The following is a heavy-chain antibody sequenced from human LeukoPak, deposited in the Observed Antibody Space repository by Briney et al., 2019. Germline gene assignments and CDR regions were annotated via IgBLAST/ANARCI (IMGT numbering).Heavy chain of an antibody. CDR3: ARTYCTSSSCYFDY. V-gene: IGHV6-1*01. CDR2: TYYRSKWYN. CDR1: GDSVSSNSAA. J-gene: IGHJ4*02. D-gene: IGHD2-2*01. Sequence: SQTLSLTCAISGDSVSSNSAAWNWIRQSPSRGLEWLGRTYYRSKWYNDYAVSVKSRVTISPDTSKNQFSLQLNSVTPEDTAVYYCARTYCTSSSCYFDYWGQGTLVTVSS.